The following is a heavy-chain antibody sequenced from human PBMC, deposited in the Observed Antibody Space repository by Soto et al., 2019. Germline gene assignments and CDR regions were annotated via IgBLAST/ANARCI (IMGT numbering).Heavy chain of an antibody. CDR2: ISYDGSNK. Sequence: QVQLVESGGGVVQPGRSLRLSCAASGFTFSSYGMHWVRQAPGKGLEWVAVISYDGSNKYYADSVKGRFTISRDNSKNALYLKMKSLRAEDAAVYYCAVGYCSSTSCYAPRFCYYGMDVWGQGTTVTVSS. V-gene: IGHV3-30*03. CDR1: GFTFSSYG. CDR3: AVGYCSSTSCYAPRFCYYGMDV. J-gene: IGHJ6*02. D-gene: IGHD2-2*01.